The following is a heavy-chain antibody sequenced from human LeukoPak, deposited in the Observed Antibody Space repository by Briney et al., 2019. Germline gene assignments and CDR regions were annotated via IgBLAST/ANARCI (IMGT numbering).Heavy chain of an antibody. J-gene: IGHJ4*02. CDR3: AKDAGYCSGGSCYLYYFDY. D-gene: IGHD2-15*01. CDR1: GFPFSSYA. Sequence: PGVSLRLSCAASGFPFSSYAMSWVPQARGKALVWVSAISGRGGRTYYADSVKGRFTISRDNSKNTLYLQMNSLRAEDTAVYYCAKDAGYCSGGSCYLYYFDYWGQGTLVTVSS. CDR2: ISGRGGRT. V-gene: IGHV3-23*01.